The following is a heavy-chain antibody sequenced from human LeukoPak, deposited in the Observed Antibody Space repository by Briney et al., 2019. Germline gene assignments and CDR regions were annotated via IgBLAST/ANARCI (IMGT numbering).Heavy chain of an antibody. J-gene: IGHJ3*02. CDR2: IYSGGST. Sequence: GGSLRLSCAASGFTVSSNYMSWVRQAPGKGLEWVSVIYSGGSTYYADSVKGRFTISRDNSKNTLYLQMNSLRAEDTAVYYCAREGIYSHDAFDIWGQGTMVTVSS. D-gene: IGHD5-18*01. CDR1: GFTVSSNY. CDR3: AREGIYSHDAFDI. V-gene: IGHV3-53*01.